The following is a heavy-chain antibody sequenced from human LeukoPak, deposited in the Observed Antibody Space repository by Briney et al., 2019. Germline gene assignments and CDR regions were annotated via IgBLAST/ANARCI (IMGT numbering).Heavy chain of an antibody. CDR1: GGTFSSYA. CDR3: ARGLPLYELAGPNWFDP. J-gene: IGHJ5*02. D-gene: IGHD6-13*01. Sequence: GASVTVSCKASGGTFSSYAISWVRQAPGQGLEWMGRIIPILGIANYAQKFQGRVTITADKSTSTAYMELSRLRSDDTAVYYCARGLPLYELAGPNWFDPWGQGTLVTVSS. V-gene: IGHV1-69*04. CDR2: IIPILGIA.